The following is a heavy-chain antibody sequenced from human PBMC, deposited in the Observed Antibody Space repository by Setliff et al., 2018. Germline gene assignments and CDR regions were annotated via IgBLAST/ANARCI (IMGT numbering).Heavy chain of an antibody. D-gene: IGHD6-13*01. CDR2: IKQDGSEK. Sequence: GGSLRLSCAASGFTFSRYWMSWVRQAPGKGLEWVANIKQDGSEKYYVDSVKGRFTISRDNAKNSLYLQMNSLRAEDTAVYYCARSTTKGYSSSWYSFYLSPSYYFDYWGQGTLVTVS. J-gene: IGHJ4*02. CDR3: ARSTTKGYSSSWYSFYLSPSYYFDY. V-gene: IGHV3-7*01. CDR1: GFTFSRYW.